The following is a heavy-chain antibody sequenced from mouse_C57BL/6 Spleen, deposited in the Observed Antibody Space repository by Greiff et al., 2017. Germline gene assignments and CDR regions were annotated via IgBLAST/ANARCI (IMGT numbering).Heavy chain of an antibody. CDR1: GFSLTSYG. CDR3: ARHGGYYPYWYFDV. CDR2: IWSDGST. V-gene: IGHV2-6-1*01. J-gene: IGHJ1*03. Sequence: VQLQQSGPGLVAPSQSLSITCTVSGFSLTSYGVHWVRQPPGKGLEWLVVIWSDGSTTYNSALKSRLSISKDNSKSQVFLKMNSLQTDDTAMYYCARHGGYYPYWYFDVWGTGTTVTVSS. D-gene: IGHD2-3*01.